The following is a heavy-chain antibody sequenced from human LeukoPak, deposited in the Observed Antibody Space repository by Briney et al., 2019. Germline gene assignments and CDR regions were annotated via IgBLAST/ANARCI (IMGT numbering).Heavy chain of an antibody. D-gene: IGHD2-2*02. V-gene: IGHV3-23*01. CDR1: GFTFSSYA. Sequence: GGSLRLSCAASGFTFSSYAMSWVRQAPGKGLEWVSAISGSGGSTYYADSVKGRFTISRDNSKNTLYLQMNSLRAEDTAVYYCAADIVVVPAAILSRETTGIDYWGQGTLVTVSS. CDR3: AADIVVVPAAILSRETTGIDY. J-gene: IGHJ4*02. CDR2: ISGSGGST.